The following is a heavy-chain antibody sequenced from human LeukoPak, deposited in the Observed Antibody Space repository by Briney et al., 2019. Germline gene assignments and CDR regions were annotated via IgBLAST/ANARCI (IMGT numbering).Heavy chain of an antibody. D-gene: IGHD6-19*01. J-gene: IGHJ4*02. CDR3: ARDEGGIAVAGAFDY. CDR1: GFTFSSYG. V-gene: IGHV3-30*03. Sequence: GGSLRLSCAASGFTFSSYGMHWVRQAPGKGLEWVAVISYDGSTKYYADTVKGRFTISRDNSKNTLYLQMNSLRAEDTAVYYCARDEGGIAVAGAFDYWGQGTLVTVSS. CDR2: ISYDGSTK.